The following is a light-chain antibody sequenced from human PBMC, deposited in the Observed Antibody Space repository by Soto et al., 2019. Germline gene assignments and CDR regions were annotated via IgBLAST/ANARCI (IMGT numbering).Light chain of an antibody. CDR2: EVS. Sequence: QSALTQPASVSGSPGQSITISCTGTSSDVGSYNLVSWYQQHPGKAPKLMIYEVSKRPSGVSNRFSGSKSGNTASLTISGRQAEDEADYYCCSYAASSPYVFGTGTKVTVL. V-gene: IGLV2-23*02. CDR3: CSYAASSPYV. J-gene: IGLJ1*01. CDR1: SSDVGSYNL.